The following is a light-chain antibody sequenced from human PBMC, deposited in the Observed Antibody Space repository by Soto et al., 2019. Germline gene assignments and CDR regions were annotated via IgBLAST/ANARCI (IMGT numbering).Light chain of an antibody. CDR3: LSFDSSLSVV. V-gene: IGLV1-40*01. CDR1: SSNIGAGYD. Sequence: QSVLTQPPSVSGAPGQRVTISCTGSSSNIGAGYDVHWYQQLPGRAPKLLIYGNTNRPSGVPDRFSGSKSGTSDSLAITGLQAEDEADYYCLSFDSSLSVVFGGGTKVTVL. J-gene: IGLJ2*01. CDR2: GNT.